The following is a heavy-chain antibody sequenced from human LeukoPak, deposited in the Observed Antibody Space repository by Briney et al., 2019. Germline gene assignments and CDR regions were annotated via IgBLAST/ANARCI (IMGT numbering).Heavy chain of an antibody. J-gene: IGHJ4*02. CDR3: SKERPEEYYSSGSYLDY. CDR1: GFTFRSFV. D-gene: IGHD3-10*01. V-gene: IGHV3-30*04. CDR2: ISYEDGITQ. Sequence: PGGSLRLSCAASGFTFRSFVMHWVRQAPGKGLEWVAAISYEDGITQYYADSVKGRFTISRDNSKYTVYLEMNSLRVEDTAMYYCSKERPEEYYSSGSYLDYWGRGTLVTVSS.